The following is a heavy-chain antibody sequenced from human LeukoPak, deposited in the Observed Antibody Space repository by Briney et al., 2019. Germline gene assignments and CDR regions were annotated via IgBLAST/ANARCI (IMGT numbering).Heavy chain of an antibody. J-gene: IGHJ6*03. CDR1: GFTFSSYA. Sequence: GGSLRLSCSASGFTFSSYAMSWARQAPGKGLEWVSTLSGSSDLTYYADSVRGRFTISRDNSKNTLYLQMNSLRAEDTAVYYCAKDDIAAAPHYMDVWGKGTTVTVSS. CDR2: LSGSSDLT. D-gene: IGHD6-13*01. V-gene: IGHV3-23*01. CDR3: AKDDIAAAPHYMDV.